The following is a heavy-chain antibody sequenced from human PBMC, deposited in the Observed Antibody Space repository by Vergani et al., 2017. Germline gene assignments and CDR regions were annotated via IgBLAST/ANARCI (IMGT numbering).Heavy chain of an antibody. J-gene: IGHJ6*02. D-gene: IGHD3-10*01. CDR2: ISWNSGSI. CDR1: GFTFDDYA. Sequence: EVQLVESGGGLVQPGRSLRLSCAASGFTFDDYAMHWVRQAPGKGLEWVSGISWNSGSIGYADSVKGRFTISRDNAKNSLSLQMNSLRAEDTALYYCAKEGKNYYGMDVWGQGTTVTVSS. V-gene: IGHV3-9*01. CDR3: AKEGKNYYGMDV.